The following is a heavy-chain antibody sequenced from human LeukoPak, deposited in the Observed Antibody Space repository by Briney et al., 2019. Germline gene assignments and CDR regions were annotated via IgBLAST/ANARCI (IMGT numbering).Heavy chain of an antibody. CDR1: GFTFSSYA. CDR2: ISGSGGST. D-gene: IGHD5-24*01. Sequence: PGGSLRLSCAASGFTFSSYAMSWVRQAPGKGLEWVSAISGSGGSTYYADSVKGRFTISRDNSKNTLYLQMNSLRAEDTAVYYCAKGLARDGYNLGDYWGQGTLVTVSS. J-gene: IGHJ4*02. CDR3: AKGLARDGYNLGDY. V-gene: IGHV3-23*01.